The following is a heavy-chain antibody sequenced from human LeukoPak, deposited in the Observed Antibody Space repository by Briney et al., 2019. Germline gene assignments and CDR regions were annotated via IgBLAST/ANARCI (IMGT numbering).Heavy chain of an antibody. CDR3: ARDQAYDSSGYYLYPRTDADY. CDR2: INPNSGGT. J-gene: IGHJ4*02. Sequence: ASVKVSCKASGYTLTGYYVHWVRQAPGQGLEWMGWINPNSGGTNYAQKFQGRVTMTRDTSISTAYMELSRLRSDDTAVYYCARDQAYDSSGYYLYPRTDADYWGQGTLVTVSS. D-gene: IGHD3-22*01. CDR1: GYTLTGYY. V-gene: IGHV1-2*02.